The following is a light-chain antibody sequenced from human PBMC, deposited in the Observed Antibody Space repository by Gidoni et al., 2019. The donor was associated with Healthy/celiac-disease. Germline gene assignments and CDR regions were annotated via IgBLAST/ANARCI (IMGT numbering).Light chain of an antibody. Sequence: PSPLSVSVGERATISCRASQSISSYLDWYQQKPGKAPKLLIYGASTRESGIPSRFSGSGSGTEFTLTISSLQPEDFAIYYCQQYNNWPRTFGQGTKVEIK. CDR2: GAS. J-gene: IGKJ1*01. V-gene: IGKV3-15*01. CDR1: QSISSY. CDR3: QQYNNWPRT.